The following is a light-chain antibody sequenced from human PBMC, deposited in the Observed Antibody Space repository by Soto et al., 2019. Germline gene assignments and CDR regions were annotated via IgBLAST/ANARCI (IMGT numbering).Light chain of an antibody. J-gene: IGKJ4*01. CDR1: QCVRSD. CDR2: GAS. V-gene: IGKV3D-15*01. CDR3: QQYNNWPPLT. Sequence: EIVMTQSPATLSVSPGVRATLYCRASQCVRSDLAWDQQKPGQAPRLLIYGASIRATGIPARFSGSGSGTEFTLTISSLQSEDFAVYHCQQYNNWPPLTFGGGTKVEIK.